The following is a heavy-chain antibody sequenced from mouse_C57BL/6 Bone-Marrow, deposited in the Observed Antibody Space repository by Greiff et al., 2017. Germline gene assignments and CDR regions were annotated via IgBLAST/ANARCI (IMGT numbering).Heavy chain of an antibody. Sequence: QVQLQQSGPELVKPGASVKLSCKASGYTFTSYDINWVKQRPGQGLEWIGWIYPRDGSTKYNEKFKGKATLTVATSSSTAYMELHSLTSEDSAVYFCARRIYYDYDWYSDVWGTGTTVTVSS. J-gene: IGHJ1*03. V-gene: IGHV1-85*01. CDR2: IYPRDGST. CDR3: ARRIYYDYDWYSDV. D-gene: IGHD2-4*01. CDR1: GYTFTSYD.